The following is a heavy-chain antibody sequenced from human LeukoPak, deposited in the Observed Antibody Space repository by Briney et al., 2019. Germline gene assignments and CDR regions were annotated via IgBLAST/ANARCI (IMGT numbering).Heavy chain of an antibody. V-gene: IGHV3-72*01. CDR3: ARTPSGQNAIGI. J-gene: IGHJ3*02. Sequence: QPGGSLRLSCAASGFTFSDYYMDWVRQAPGKGLEWVGRTRNEANSYITEYAASVKGRFTISRDDSKNALYLQMNSLKTDDTAVYFCARTPSGQNAIGIWGQGTTVTVSS. D-gene: IGHD2-15*01. CDR1: GFTFSDYY. CDR2: TRNEANSYIT.